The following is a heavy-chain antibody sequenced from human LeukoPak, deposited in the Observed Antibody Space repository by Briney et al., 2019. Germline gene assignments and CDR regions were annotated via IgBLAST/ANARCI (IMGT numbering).Heavy chain of an antibody. CDR1: GYSFTSYS. CDR3: ARRRDRGNYFDY. D-gene: IGHD1-26*01. CDR2: IYPGDSHT. Sequence: GESLRISCRGSGYSFTSYSIGWVRQMPGKGLEWMGIIYPGDSHTGYSPSFQGQVTISADESINIAYLQWSSLKASDTAIYYSARRRDRGNYFDYWGQGTLVTVSS. V-gene: IGHV5-51*01. J-gene: IGHJ4*02.